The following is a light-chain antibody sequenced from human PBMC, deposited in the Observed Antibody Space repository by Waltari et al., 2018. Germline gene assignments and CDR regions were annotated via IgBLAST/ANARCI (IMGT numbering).Light chain of an antibody. CDR3: QQHSNYWT. J-gene: IGKJ1*01. Sequence: DIQITQSPSTLSASLGDRVPITCRASQNLNSRLAWYQQKPGKAPKLLIYKASSLESGVPSRFSGSGSGTEFTLTISSLQPDDFATYYCQQHSNYWTFGQGTKVEIK. CDR2: KAS. V-gene: IGKV1-5*03. CDR1: QNLNSR.